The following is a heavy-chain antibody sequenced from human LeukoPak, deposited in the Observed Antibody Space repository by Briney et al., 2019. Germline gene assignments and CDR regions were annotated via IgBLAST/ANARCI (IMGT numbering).Heavy chain of an antibody. CDR1: GFTFNKYS. CDR2: ISDDGNNK. D-gene: IGHD5-12*01. CDR3: ARSYRYSGWKYFDY. J-gene: IGHJ4*02. Sequence: GGSLRLSCAASGFTFNKYSFHWVRQAPGKGLEWVAVISDDGNNKYYVDSVKGRFTISRDNSKNTLYLQMNGLRTEDTAIYFCARSYRYSGWKYFDYWGQGTLVTVSS. V-gene: IGHV3-30-3*01.